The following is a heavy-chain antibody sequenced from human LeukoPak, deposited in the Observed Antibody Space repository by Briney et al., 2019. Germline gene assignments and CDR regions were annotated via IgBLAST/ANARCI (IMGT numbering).Heavy chain of an antibody. D-gene: IGHD4-17*01. CDR2: ISYSGST. J-gene: IGHJ4*02. V-gene: IGHV4-59*01. CDR1: GGSISPYY. CDR3: ARAGSYRLTTTL. Sequence: PSETPSLTCAVSGGSISPYYWMWIRQPPGKGLEWIGYISYSGSTSFNPSLKSRVTISLDTSTNQVSLKLSSVTAADTAVYYCARAGSYRLTTTLWGQGTLVTVSS.